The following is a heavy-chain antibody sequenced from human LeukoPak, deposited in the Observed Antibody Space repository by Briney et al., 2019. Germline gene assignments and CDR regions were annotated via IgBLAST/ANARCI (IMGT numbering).Heavy chain of an antibody. CDR2: INPSGGST. CDR3: ARGHIVVVVAAVYGMDV. CDR1: GYTFTNYY. J-gene: IGHJ6*02. D-gene: IGHD2-15*01. Sequence: ASVKVSCKASGYTFTNYYIHWVRQAPGQGLEWLGIINPSGGSTSYAQKFQGRVTMTRDTSTGTVYMELSSLRSEDTAVYYCARGHIVVVVAAVYGMDVWGQGTMVTVSS. V-gene: IGHV1-46*01.